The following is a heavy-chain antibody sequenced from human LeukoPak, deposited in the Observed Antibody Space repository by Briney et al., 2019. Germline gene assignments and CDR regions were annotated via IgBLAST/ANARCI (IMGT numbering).Heavy chain of an antibody. D-gene: IGHD3-10*01. CDR3: ARVGSFPPHFDY. CDR1: GGSISSYY. CDR2: IYYSGST. V-gene: IGHV4-59*01. Sequence: PSETLSLTCTVFGGSISSYYWSWIRQPPGKGLEWIGYIYYSGSTNYNPSLKSRVTIPVDTSKNQFSLKLSSVTAADTAVYYCARVGSFPPHFDYWGQGTLVTVSS. J-gene: IGHJ4*02.